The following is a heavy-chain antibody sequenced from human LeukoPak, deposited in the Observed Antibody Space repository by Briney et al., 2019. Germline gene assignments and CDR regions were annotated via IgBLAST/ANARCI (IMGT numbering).Heavy chain of an antibody. J-gene: IGHJ4*02. D-gene: IGHD6-19*01. Sequence: PSETLSLTCTVSGGSISSSSYYWGWIRQPPGKGLEWIGSIYYSGSTYYNPSLKSRVTIAVDTSKNQFSLKLSSVTAADTAVYYCARLIAVGGDFDYWGQGTLVTVSS. CDR3: ARLIAVGGDFDY. CDR2: IYYSGST. CDR1: GGSISSSSYY. V-gene: IGHV4-39*01.